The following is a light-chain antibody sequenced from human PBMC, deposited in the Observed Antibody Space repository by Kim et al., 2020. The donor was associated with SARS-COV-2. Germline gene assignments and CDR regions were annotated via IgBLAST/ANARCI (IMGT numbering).Light chain of an antibody. CDR1: KLSDKY. V-gene: IGLV3-1*01. CDR2: QDS. J-gene: IGLJ2*01. Sequence: SYELTQPPSVSVSPGQTTSITCSGDKLSDKYVCWYQQKPGHSPVLVIFQDSKRPSGIPERFSGSNSGNTATLTISGTQAMDEADYYCQAWDRNTAVFGGGTKLTVL. CDR3: QAWDRNTAV.